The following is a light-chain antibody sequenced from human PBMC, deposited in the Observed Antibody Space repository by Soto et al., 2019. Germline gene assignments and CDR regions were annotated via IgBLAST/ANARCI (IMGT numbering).Light chain of an antibody. J-gene: IGLJ2*01. V-gene: IGLV2-14*01. CDR3: SSFTGRGTPV. Sequence: QSVLTQPASVSGSPGQTIAISCTGTDSDVGGYNFVSWYRQYPGKAPQLIIYEVTNRPSGVSYRFSGSKSGNTASLTISGLQADDEADFYCSSFTGRGTPVFGRGTKVTVL. CDR1: DSDVGGYNF. CDR2: EVT.